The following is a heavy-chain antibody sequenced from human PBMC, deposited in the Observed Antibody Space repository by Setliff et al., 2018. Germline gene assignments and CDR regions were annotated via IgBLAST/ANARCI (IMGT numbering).Heavy chain of an antibody. D-gene: IGHD1-1*01. CDR2: IYHGGDT. Sequence: SETLSLTCSVSGDSISSRRNYWGWIRQPPGKGLEWIGRIYHGGDTYYNASLKSRLTISVDTSKNQFSLKLRSVTAADTAVYYCARTGTYRYFDYWGQGALVTVSS. CDR3: ARTGTYRYFDY. CDR1: GDSISSRRNY. J-gene: IGHJ4*02. V-gene: IGHV4-39*01.